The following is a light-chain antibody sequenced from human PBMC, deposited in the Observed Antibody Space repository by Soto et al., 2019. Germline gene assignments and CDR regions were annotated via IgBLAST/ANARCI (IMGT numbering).Light chain of an antibody. Sequence: QSVLTQPPSASGTPGQRVTISCSGSSSNIGSNYVYWYQQLPGTAPKLLIYRNNQRPSGVPDRFSGSKSGTSASLAISGLRSEDEADYCCATWDGSLTGWVFGGGTKVTVL. CDR2: RNN. J-gene: IGLJ3*02. V-gene: IGLV1-47*01. CDR1: SSNIGSNY. CDR3: ATWDGSLTGWV.